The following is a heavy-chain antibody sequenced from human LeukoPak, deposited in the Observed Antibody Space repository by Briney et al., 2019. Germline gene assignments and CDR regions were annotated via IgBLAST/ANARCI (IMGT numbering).Heavy chain of an antibody. Sequence: SETLSLTCAVSGGSISSGSYYWGWIRQPPGKGLGWIGSIYYSGNTYYNPSLESRVTISVDTSKNQFSLKLSSVTAADTAVYYCARGRQWLVNWGQGTPVTVSS. CDR3: ARGRQWLVN. CDR2: IYYSGNT. V-gene: IGHV4-39*01. J-gene: IGHJ4*02. CDR1: GGSISSGSYY. D-gene: IGHD6-19*01.